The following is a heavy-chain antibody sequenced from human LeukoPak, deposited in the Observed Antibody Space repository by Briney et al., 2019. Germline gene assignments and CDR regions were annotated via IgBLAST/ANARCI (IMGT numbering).Heavy chain of an antibody. V-gene: IGHV1-46*01. CDR1: GYTFTSYY. D-gene: IGHD3-3*01. CDR3: ASRSFDFWSGYYFGAFDI. Sequence: GASVKVSCKASGYTFTSYYMHWVRQAPGQGLERMGIINPSGGSTSYAQKFQGRVTMTRDMSTSTVYMELSSLRSEDTAVYYCASRSFDFWSGYYFGAFDIWGQGTMVTVSS. J-gene: IGHJ3*02. CDR2: INPSGGST.